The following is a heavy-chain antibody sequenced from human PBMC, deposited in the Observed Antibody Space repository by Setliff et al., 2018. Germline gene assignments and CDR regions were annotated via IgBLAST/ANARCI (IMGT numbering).Heavy chain of an antibody. V-gene: IGHV4-39*07. CDR3: ARGYCNSAGCFFAGWFDP. D-gene: IGHD2-2*01. CDR2: IHSGGGT. Sequence: SETLSLTCSVSGDSISNTNYYWGWIRQPPGKGLEWIGHIHSGGGTYYDPSLKSRATISVDTSKNQFSLRLSSVTAADTAVYYCARGYCNSAGCFFAGWFDPWGQGTLVTVSS. CDR1: GDSISNTNYY. J-gene: IGHJ5*02.